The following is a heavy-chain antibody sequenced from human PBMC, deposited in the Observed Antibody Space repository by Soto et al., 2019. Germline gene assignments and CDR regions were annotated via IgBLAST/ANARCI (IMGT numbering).Heavy chain of an antibody. Sequence: ESGPTLVKPTQTLTLTCSFSGFSISTSGVGVGWIRQPPGKALEWLAFTYWDDDNRYNPSLKSRLTVAKDTSKSLVVLLMTNMDPVDTATYYCAHRRGGYNWDDGYFDYWGQGTLVTVSS. V-gene: IGHV2-5*02. J-gene: IGHJ4*02. CDR3: AHRRGGYNWDDGYFDY. CDR2: TYWDDDN. CDR1: GFSISTSGVG. D-gene: IGHD1-20*01.